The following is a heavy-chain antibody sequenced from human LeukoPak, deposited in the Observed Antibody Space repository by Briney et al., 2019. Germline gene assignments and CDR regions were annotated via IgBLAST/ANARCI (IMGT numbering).Heavy chain of an antibody. J-gene: IGHJ4*02. CDR1: AFTFSSYG. D-gene: IGHD2-15*01. CDR2: IWYDGSYK. V-gene: IGHV3-33*01. CDR3: ARDFCSGGSCYYFDY. Sequence: PGGSLRLSCAASAFTFSSYGMHWVRQAPGKGLEWVAVIWYDGSYKYYADSVKGRFTISRDNSKNTPYLQMNSLRAEDTAVYTCARDFCSGGSCYYFDYWGQGTLVTVSS.